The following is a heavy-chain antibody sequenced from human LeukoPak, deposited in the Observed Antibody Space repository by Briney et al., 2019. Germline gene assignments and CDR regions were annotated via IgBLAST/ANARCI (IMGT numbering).Heavy chain of an antibody. CDR2: ISGSGGNT. J-gene: IGHJ4*02. V-gene: IGHV3-23*01. D-gene: IGHD1-7*01. CDR1: GFTFSSYA. Sequence: GGSLRLSCAASGFTFSSYAMSWVRQAPGKGLEWVSAISGSGGNTYYADSVKGRFTISRDNSKNTLYLQMNSLRAEDTAVYYCAKSPRITGTTFGDYWGQGTLVTVSS. CDR3: AKSPRITGTTFGDY.